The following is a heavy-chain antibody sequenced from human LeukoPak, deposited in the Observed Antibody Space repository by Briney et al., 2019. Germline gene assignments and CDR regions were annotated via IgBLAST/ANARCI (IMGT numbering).Heavy chain of an antibody. CDR1: GGSISSSSYY. V-gene: IGHV4-39*01. Sequence: SETLSLTCTVSGGSISSSSYYWGWIRQPPGKGLEWIGSIYYSGSTYYNPSPKSRVTISVDTFKNQFSLKLSSVTAADTAVYYCARQVGWLRDGDFDYWGQGTLVTVSS. D-gene: IGHD5-12*01. CDR3: ARQVGWLRDGDFDY. J-gene: IGHJ4*02. CDR2: IYYSGST.